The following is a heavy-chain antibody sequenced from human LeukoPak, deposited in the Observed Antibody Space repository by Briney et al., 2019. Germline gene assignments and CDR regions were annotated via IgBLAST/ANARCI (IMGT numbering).Heavy chain of an antibody. CDR3: ARDSSSWQGYYFDY. CDR1: GGSISSYY. Sequence: SETLSLTCTVSGGSISSYYWSWIRQPAGKGLEWIGRIYTSGSTNYNPSLKSRVTMSVDTSKNQFSLKLSSVTAADTAVYYCARDSSSWQGYYFDYWGQGTLVTVSS. V-gene: IGHV4-4*07. CDR2: IYTSGST. D-gene: IGHD6-13*01. J-gene: IGHJ4*02.